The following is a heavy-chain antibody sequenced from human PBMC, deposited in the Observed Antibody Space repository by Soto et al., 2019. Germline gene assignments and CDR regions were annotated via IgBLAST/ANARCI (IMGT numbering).Heavy chain of an antibody. CDR3: ARLRSWDGEGLYYYYGMDV. CDR1: GYNFTNFW. J-gene: IGHJ6*02. D-gene: IGHD2-21*01. Sequence: GESLKISCKCSGYNFTNFWIDWVRQMPGKGLEWMGIIYPGDSDTRYSPSFQGQVTISADKSISTAYLQWSSLKASDTAMYYCARLRSWDGEGLYYYYGMDVWGQGTTVTVSS. CDR2: IYPGDSDT. V-gene: IGHV5-51*01.